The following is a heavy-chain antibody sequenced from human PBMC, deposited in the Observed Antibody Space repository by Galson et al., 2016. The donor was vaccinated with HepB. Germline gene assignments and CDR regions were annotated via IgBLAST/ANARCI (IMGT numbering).Heavy chain of an antibody. CDR2: ISGTGGST. D-gene: IGHD4-17*01. J-gene: IGHJ4*02. V-gene: IGHV3-23*01. Sequence: SLRLSCAASGFTFSIYAMNWVRQAPGKGLEWVSGISGTGGSTYYADSVKGRFTISRDNSKSTLYLQMNSLRADDTAVYYCAKDPRPTLITFFDDWGQGTQVTVSS. CDR1: GFTFSIYA. CDR3: AKDPRPTLITFFDD.